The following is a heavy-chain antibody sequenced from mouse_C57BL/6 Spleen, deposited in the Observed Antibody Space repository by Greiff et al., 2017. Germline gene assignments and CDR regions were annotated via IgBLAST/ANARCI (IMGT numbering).Heavy chain of an antibody. CDR1: GFTFSDYY. CDR2: INYDGSST. V-gene: IGHV5-16*01. CDR3: AGDRLGFDY. D-gene: IGHD4-1*01. Sequence: EVQVVESEAGLVQPGSSMKLSCTASGFTFSDYYMAWVRQVPEKGLEWVANINYDGSSTYYLESLKSRFIISRDNAKNILYLQRSSLKSEYTATYYCAGDRLGFDYWGHGTTLTVSS. J-gene: IGHJ2*01.